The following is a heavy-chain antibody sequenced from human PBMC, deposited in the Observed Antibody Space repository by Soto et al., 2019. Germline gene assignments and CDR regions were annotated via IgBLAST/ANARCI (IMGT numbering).Heavy chain of an antibody. CDR1: GGTFSSYA. J-gene: IGHJ4*02. Sequence: ASVKVSCKASGGTFSSYAISWVRQAPGQGLEWMGGIIPIFGTANYAQKFQGRVTITADESTSTAYMELSSLRSEDTAVYYCARDEGGYNYFDYWGQGTLVTVSS. CDR2: IIPIFGTA. CDR3: ARDEGGYNYFDY. D-gene: IGHD5-12*01. V-gene: IGHV1-69*13.